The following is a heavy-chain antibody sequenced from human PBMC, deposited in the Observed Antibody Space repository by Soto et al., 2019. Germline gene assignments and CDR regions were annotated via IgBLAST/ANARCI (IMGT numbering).Heavy chain of an antibody. CDR3: AKEGPITIFGVVNPGTFDY. D-gene: IGHD3-3*01. CDR1: GFTFSTYA. J-gene: IGHJ4*02. CDR2: ISGSGGST. Sequence: EVQLVESGGGLVQPGGSLRLSCAASGFTFSTYAMNWVRQAPGKGLEWLSYISGSGGSTYYADSVKGRFTISRDNSKNTLYLQMNSLRAEDTAVYYCAKEGPITIFGVVNPGTFDYWGQGTLVTVSS. V-gene: IGHV3-23*04.